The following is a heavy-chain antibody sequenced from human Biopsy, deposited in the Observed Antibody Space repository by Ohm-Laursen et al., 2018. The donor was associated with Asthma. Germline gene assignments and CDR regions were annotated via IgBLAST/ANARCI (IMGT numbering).Heavy chain of an antibody. Sequence: SSVKVSCKASGYTFIGCHIHWMRQAPGQGLEWMGRINPNSGGTNYAQKFQGRVTMTRDTSISTAYMDLSSLRSEDTAVYYCARTYYDFLTGQVNDAFAIWGQGTVVTVSS. CDR2: INPNSGGT. CDR1: GYTFIGCH. J-gene: IGHJ3*02. CDR3: ARTYYDFLTGQVNDAFAI. V-gene: IGHV1-2*06. D-gene: IGHD3-9*01.